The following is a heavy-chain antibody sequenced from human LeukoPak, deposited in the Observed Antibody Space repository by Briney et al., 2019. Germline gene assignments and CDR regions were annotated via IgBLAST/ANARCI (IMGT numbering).Heavy chain of an antibody. CDR2: IIPIFGTA. Sequence: SVKVSCKASGGTSSSYAISWVRQAPGQGLEWMGGIIPIFGTANYAQKFQGRVTITADESTSTAYMELSSLRSEDTAVYYCARGTYCTNGVCLIDYWGQGTLVTVSS. CDR1: GGTSSSYA. D-gene: IGHD2-8*01. J-gene: IGHJ4*02. V-gene: IGHV1-69*01. CDR3: ARGTYCTNGVCLIDY.